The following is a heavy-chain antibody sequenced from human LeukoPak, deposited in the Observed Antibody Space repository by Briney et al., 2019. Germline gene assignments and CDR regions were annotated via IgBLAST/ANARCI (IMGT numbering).Heavy chain of an antibody. J-gene: IGHJ3*02. CDR1: GYTFTSYG. CDR2: ISTYNGNT. D-gene: IGHD3-22*01. Sequence: ASVKVSCKASGYTFTSYGISWVRQAPGQGLEWMGWISTYNGNTNYAQKLQGRVTMTTDTSTSTAYMELRSLRSDDTAVYYCARVPPFITMIVVVTLVAFDIWGQGTMV. V-gene: IGHV1-18*01. CDR3: ARVPPFITMIVVVTLVAFDI.